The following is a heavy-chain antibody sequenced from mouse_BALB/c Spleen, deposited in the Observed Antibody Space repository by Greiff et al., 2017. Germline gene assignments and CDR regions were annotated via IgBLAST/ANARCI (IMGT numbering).Heavy chain of an antibody. CDR2: INPCNGRT. CDR1: GYTFTSYW. V-gene: IGHV1S81*02. CDR3: ANGSYLAMDY. J-gene: IGHJ4*01. D-gene: IGHD1-1*02. Sequence: VQLQQPGADLVKPGASVKLSCKASGYTFTSYWMHWVKQRPGQGLEWIGEINPCNGRTNYNEKFKSKATLTVDKSSSTAYMQLSSLTSEDSAVYYCANGSYLAMDYWGQGTSVTVSS.